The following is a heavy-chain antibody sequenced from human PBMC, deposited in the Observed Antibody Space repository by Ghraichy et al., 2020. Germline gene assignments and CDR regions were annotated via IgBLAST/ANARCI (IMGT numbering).Heavy chain of an antibody. CDR3: ARVFLAGPVTTDSTLNWYFDL. CDR2: IIPIFGTA. CDR1: GGTFSSYA. J-gene: IGHJ2*01. Sequence: SVKVSCKASGGTFSSYAISWVRQAPGQGLEWMGGIIPIFGTANYAQKFQGRVTITADKSTSTAYMELSSLRSEDTAVYYCARVFLAGPVTTDSTLNWYFDLWGRGTLVTVAS. V-gene: IGHV1-69*06. D-gene: IGHD4-17*01.